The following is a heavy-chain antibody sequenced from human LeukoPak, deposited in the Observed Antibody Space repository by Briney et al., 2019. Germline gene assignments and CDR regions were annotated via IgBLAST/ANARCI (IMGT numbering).Heavy chain of an antibody. J-gene: IGHJ4*02. CDR2: INHSGST. D-gene: IGHD3-22*01. V-gene: IGHV4-34*01. CDR3: ASGYTMITAWTFDY. Sequence: SETLSLTCAVYGGSFSGYYWSWIRQPPGKGLEWIGEINHSGSTNYNPSLKSRVTISVDTSKNQFSLKLSSVTAADTAVYYCASGYTMITAWTFDYWGQGTLVTVSS. CDR1: GGSFSGYY.